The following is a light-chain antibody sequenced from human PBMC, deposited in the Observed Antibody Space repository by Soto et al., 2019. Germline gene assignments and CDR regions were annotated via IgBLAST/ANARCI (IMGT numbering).Light chain of an antibody. CDR2: DVS. V-gene: IGLV2-14*01. Sequence: QLVLTQPASVSGSPGQSITISCTGTSSDVGGYNYVSWYQQHPGKAPKLMIYDVSNRPSGVSNRFSGSKSGNTASLTISGLQAEDEADYYCSSYTSSSIWVFGGGTQLTVL. J-gene: IGLJ3*02. CDR3: SSYTSSSIWV. CDR1: SSDVGGYNY.